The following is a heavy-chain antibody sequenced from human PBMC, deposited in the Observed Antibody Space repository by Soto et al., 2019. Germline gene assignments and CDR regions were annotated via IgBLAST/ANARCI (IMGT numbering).Heavy chain of an antibody. CDR3: ARDRESYRFDP. J-gene: IGHJ5*02. CDR2: IKQDGSEQ. V-gene: IGHV3-7*01. CDR1: GFTFSSYW. Sequence: EVQLVESGGGLVQPGGSLRLSCAASGFTFSSYWMSWVRQAPGKGLEWVANIKQDGSEQYYVDSVKGRVAISRDNAKNSLYLQMNSLRAEDTAVYYCARDRESYRFDPWGQGTMVTVSS. D-gene: IGHD1-26*01.